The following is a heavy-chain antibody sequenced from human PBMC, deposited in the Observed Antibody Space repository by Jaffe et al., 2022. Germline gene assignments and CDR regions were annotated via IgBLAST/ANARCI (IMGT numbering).Heavy chain of an antibody. V-gene: IGHV3-30*02. D-gene: IGHD6-19*01. CDR2: IRYDGSNK. CDR3: ANGVPGYSSGWYHGADAFDI. CDR1: GFTFSSYG. Sequence: QVQLVESGGGVVQPGGSLRLSCAASGFTFSSYGMHWVRQAPGKGLEWVAFIRYDGSNKYYADSVKGRFTISRDNSKNTLYLQMNSLRAEDTAVYYCANGVPGYSSGWYHGADAFDIWGQGTMVTVSS. J-gene: IGHJ3*02.